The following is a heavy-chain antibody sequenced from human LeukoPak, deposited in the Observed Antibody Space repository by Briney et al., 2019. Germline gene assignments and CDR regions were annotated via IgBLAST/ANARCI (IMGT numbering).Heavy chain of an antibody. D-gene: IGHD6-19*01. CDR2: VHNVGST. V-gene: IGHV4-39*01. CDR1: GVSTTNGIYY. Sequence: SETLSLTCTVSGVSTTNGIYYWAWIHQSPGKGLEWIVSVHNVGSTYYNLSLTSRVTMSIDTSKNQFSLRLNSVTAADTAVYYCARHAEYNSGWHFYLDHWGQGILVAVSS. CDR3: ARHAEYNSGWHFYLDH. J-gene: IGHJ4*02.